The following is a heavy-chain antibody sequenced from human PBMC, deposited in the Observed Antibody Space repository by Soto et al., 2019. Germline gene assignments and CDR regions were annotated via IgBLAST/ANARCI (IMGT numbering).Heavy chain of an antibody. V-gene: IGHV3-30*18. Sequence: QVQLVESGGGVVQPGRSLRLSCAASGFTFSSYGMHWVRQAPGKGLEWVAGISFDGSNKYYADSVKGRFTISRDNSKNTPYLQMNSPRAEDTVVYYCAEGREYSDYEEAEFGYWGQGTLVTFSS. J-gene: IGHJ4*02. CDR3: AEGREYSDYEEAEFGY. CDR2: ISFDGSNK. D-gene: IGHD5-12*01. CDR1: GFTFSSYG.